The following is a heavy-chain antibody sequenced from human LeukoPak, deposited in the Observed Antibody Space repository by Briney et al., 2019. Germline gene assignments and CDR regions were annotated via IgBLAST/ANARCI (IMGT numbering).Heavy chain of an antibody. CDR1: GGSFSGYY. V-gene: IGHV4-34*01. CDR2: INHSGST. CDR3: ARRPGGYCSGGSCYFPSGYYYMDV. J-gene: IGHJ6*03. D-gene: IGHD2-15*01. Sequence: SETLSLTCAVYGGSFSGYYWSWIRQPPGKGLEWIGEINHSGSTNYNPSLKSRVTISVDTSKNQFSLKLGSVTAADTAVYYCARRPGGYCSGGSCYFPSGYYYMDVWGKGTTVTVSS.